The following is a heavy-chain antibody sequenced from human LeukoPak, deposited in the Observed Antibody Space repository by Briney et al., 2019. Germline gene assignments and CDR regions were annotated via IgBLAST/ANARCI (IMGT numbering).Heavy chain of an antibody. Sequence: GGSLRLSCAASGFTFSGYAMHWVRQAPGRGLEWVAVISYDGTNTFYAGSVKGRFSISRENSKDTLSLQTNSLRVEDTGLYYCARTRGGSSAVFDIWGQGTLVTVSS. CDR3: ARTRGGSSAVFDI. CDR1: GFTFSGYA. D-gene: IGHD2-15*01. J-gene: IGHJ3*02. CDR2: ISYDGTNT. V-gene: IGHV3-30*04.